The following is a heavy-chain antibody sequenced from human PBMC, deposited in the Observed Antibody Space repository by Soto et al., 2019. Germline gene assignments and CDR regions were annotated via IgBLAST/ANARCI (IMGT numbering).Heavy chain of an antibody. CDR1: GCSISSYY. D-gene: IGHD6-19*01. Sequence: SETLSLTCTVSGCSISSYYWSWIRQPPGKGLEWIGYIYYSGSTNYNPSLKSRVTISVDTSKNQFSLKLSSVTAADTAVYYCASRIAVAGIGAFDIWGQGTMVTVS. CDR2: IYYSGST. V-gene: IGHV4-59*01. J-gene: IGHJ3*02. CDR3: ASRIAVAGIGAFDI.